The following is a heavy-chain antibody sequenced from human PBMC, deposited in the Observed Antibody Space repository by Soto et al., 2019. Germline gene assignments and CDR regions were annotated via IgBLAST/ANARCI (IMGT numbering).Heavy chain of an antibody. CDR2: IHSDGSST. V-gene: IGHV3-74*01. D-gene: IGHD5-12*01. J-gene: IGHJ6*02. Sequence: GGSLRLSWAASGFTFSYYWMHWVRQAPGQGLVWVSRIHSDGSSTTYADSVKGRFTISRDNSKNTLYLQMNSLRAEDTAVYYCARDQVATTASGQYYYYYYGMDVWGQGTTVTVSS. CDR1: GFTFSYYW. CDR3: ARDQVATTASGQYYYYYYGMDV.